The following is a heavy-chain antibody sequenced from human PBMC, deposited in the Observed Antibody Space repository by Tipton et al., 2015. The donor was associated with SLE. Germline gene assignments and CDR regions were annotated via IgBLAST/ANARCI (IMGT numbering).Heavy chain of an antibody. Sequence: PGLVKPSETLSLTCTVSGGSISSYYWSWIRQPPGKGLEWIGYIYYSGSTNYNPSLKSRVTISVGTSKNQFSLKLSSVTAADTAVYYCARGDTTMFIAFDIWGQGTIVTVSS. CDR3: ARGDTTMFIAFDI. V-gene: IGHV4-59*01. CDR2: IYYSGST. J-gene: IGHJ3*02. CDR1: GGSISSYY. D-gene: IGHD5-18*01.